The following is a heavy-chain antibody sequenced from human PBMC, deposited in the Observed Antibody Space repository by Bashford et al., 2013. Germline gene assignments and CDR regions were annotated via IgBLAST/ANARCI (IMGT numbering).Heavy chain of an antibody. D-gene: IGHD3-3*01. J-gene: IGHJ5*02. CDR1: GFTFGDYA. CDR3: TREFGYYDFWSGSHNWFDP. Sequence: GGSLRLSCTASGFTFGDYAMSWFRQAPGKGLEWVGFIRSKAYGGTTEYAASVKGRFTISRDDSKSIAYLQMNSLKTEDTAVYYCTREFGYYDFWSGSHNWFDPWGQGTLVTVSS. CDR2: IRSKAYGGTT. V-gene: IGHV3-49*03.